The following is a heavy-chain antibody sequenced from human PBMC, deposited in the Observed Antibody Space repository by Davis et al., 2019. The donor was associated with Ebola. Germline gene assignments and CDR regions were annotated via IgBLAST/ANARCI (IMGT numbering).Heavy chain of an antibody. CDR1: GFTFSA. CDR2: ISYDGSNK. CDR3: AKDTSNIWFDV. J-gene: IGHJ3*01. V-gene: IGHV3-30*18. Sequence: GGSLRLSCAASGFTFSAMHWVRQAPGKGLEWVAGISYDGSNKYYADSVKGRFTISRDNSRNTLYLQMNGLRVEDTAIYYCAKDTSNIWFDVWGQGTMVTVSS. D-gene: IGHD1-26*01.